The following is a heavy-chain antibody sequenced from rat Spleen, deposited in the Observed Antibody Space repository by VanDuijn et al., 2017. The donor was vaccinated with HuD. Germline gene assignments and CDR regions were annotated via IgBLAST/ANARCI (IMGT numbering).Heavy chain of an antibody. CDR2: ISYDGSST. V-gene: IGHV5-29*01. CDR3: ARHRNYGGYPFDY. CDR1: GFTFSPFA. J-gene: IGHJ2*01. Sequence: EVRLVESGGGLVQPGRSLKVSCAASGFTFSPFAMAWVRQAPTKGLEWVATISYDGSSTYYRDSVKGRFTISRDNAKSTLYLQMDSLRSEDTATYYCARHRNYGGYPFDYWGQGVMVTVSS. D-gene: IGHD1-11*01.